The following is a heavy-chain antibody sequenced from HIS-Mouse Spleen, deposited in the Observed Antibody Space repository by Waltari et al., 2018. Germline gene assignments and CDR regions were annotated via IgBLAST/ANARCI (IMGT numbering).Heavy chain of an antibody. Sequence: QLQLQESGPGLVKPSETLSLPCTVSVGYITSSSYYWGWIRQPPGKGLEWIGSIYYSGSTYYNPSLKSRVTISVDTSKNQFSLKLSSVTAADTAVYYCAREIPYSSSWYDWYFDLWGRGTLVTVSS. D-gene: IGHD6-13*01. CDR3: AREIPYSSSWYDWYFDL. CDR2: IYYSGST. CDR1: VGYITSSSYY. J-gene: IGHJ2*01. V-gene: IGHV4-39*07.